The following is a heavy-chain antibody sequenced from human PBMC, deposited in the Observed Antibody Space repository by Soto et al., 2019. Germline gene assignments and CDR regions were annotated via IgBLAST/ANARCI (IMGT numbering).Heavy chain of an antibody. CDR3: VKDRGVNWGFNGIDA. CDR1: GFTFSSYT. CDR2: SSVNGEKT. J-gene: IGHJ6*02. Sequence: GGSLRLSCAASGFTFSSYTMNWVRQAPGRGLEYVSGSSVNGEKTYYADSVKGRVIISRDSSKNTLYLQMSSLRVDDTAVYYCVKDRGVNWGFNGIDAWGQGTTVTVSS. V-gene: IGHV3-64D*06. D-gene: IGHD3-16*01.